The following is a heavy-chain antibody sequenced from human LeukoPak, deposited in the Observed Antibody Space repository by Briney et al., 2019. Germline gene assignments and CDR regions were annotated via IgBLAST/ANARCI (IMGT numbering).Heavy chain of an antibody. CDR1: GGTFSSYA. CDR3: ARLGGSGDGEVYGFNP. J-gene: IGHJ5*02. D-gene: IGHD3-10*01. CDR2: IIPILGIA. V-gene: IGHV1-69*04. Sequence: GSSVKVSCKASGGTFSSYAISWVRQAPGQGLEWMGRIIPILGIANYVQKFQGRVTITADKSTSTAYMELSSLRSEDTAVYYCARLGGSGDGEVYGFNPWGQGTLSPSPQ.